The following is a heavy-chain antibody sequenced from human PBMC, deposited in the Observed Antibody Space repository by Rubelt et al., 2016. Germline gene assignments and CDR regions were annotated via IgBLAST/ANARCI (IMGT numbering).Heavy chain of an antibody. CDR1: EFSFRTYA. V-gene: IGHV3-23*01. Sequence: GGALVQPGGSLRLSCAASEFSFRTYAMTWVRQAPGKGLEGVSTVSGGGDAAFYADSVKGRFTISKDNSRNTVYLQMNNLRVEDTAVYYCAKGAGDFDYWGQGALVTVSS. D-gene: IGHD1-14*01. CDR3: AKGAGDFDY. CDR2: VSGGGDAA. J-gene: IGHJ4*02.